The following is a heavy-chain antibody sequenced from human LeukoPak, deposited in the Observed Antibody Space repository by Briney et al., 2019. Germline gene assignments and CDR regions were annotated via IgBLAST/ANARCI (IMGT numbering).Heavy chain of an antibody. CDR2: IIPIFGTA. Sequence: SVKVSCKASGGTFSSYAISWVRQAPGQGLEWMGGIIPIFGTANYAQKFQGRVTITTDESTSTAYMELSSLRSEDTAVYYCARDCSGGSCYSGWGYYYGMDVWGQGTTVTVSS. D-gene: IGHD2-15*01. V-gene: IGHV1-69*05. CDR1: GGTFSSYA. CDR3: ARDCSGGSCYSGWGYYYGMDV. J-gene: IGHJ6*02.